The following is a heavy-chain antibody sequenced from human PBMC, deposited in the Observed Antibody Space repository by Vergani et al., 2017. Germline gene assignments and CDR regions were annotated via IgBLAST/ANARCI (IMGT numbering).Heavy chain of an antibody. D-gene: IGHD1-26*01. Sequence: QVQLVQSGAEVKKPGSSVKVSCKASGGTFSSYTISWVRQAPGQGLEWIGEINHSGTINYNPTLKSPFNVSIDTSRDHFSLKLRSVSAADTAVYFCARRAERWETLLRDDFDVWGQGTFVTVSP. J-gene: IGHJ3*01. CDR2: INHSGTI. CDR3: ARRAERWETLLRDDFDV. CDR1: GGTFSSYT. V-gene: IGHV1-69*08.